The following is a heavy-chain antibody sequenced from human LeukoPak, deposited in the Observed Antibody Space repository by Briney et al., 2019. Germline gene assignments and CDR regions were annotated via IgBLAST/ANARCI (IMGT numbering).Heavy chain of an antibody. J-gene: IGHJ4*02. D-gene: IGHD6-19*01. Sequence: PGGSLRLSCAASGFTFSSYEMNWVRQAPGKGLEWVSYISSSGRTIYYADSVKGRFTISRDNAKNSLYLQMNSLRAEGTAVYYCARGYSSGWYGSFWGQGTLVTVSS. V-gene: IGHV3-48*03. CDR1: GFTFSSYE. CDR3: ARGYSSGWYGSF. CDR2: ISSSGRTI.